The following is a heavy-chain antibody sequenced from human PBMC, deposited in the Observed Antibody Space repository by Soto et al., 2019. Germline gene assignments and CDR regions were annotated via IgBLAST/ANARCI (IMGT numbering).Heavy chain of an antibody. CDR2: MNPNSGNT. V-gene: IGHV1-8*01. D-gene: IGHD3-16*02. CDR3: ARGSYYDYVWGSYRNAYYYYGMDV. J-gene: IGHJ6*02. Sequence: QVQLVQSGAEVKKPGASVKVSCKASGYTFTSYDINWVRQATGQGLEWMGWMNPNSGNTGYAQKFQGRVTMTRNTSISTAYMGLSSLRPEDTAVYYCARGSYYDYVWGSYRNAYYYYGMDVWGQGTTVTVSS. CDR1: GYTFTSYD.